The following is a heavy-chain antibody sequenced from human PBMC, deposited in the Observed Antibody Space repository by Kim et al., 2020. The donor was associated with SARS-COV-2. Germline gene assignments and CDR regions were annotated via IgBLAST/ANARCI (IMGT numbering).Heavy chain of an antibody. V-gene: IGHV3-21*01. J-gene: IGHJ4*02. CDR2: ISSSSSYI. CDR1: GFTFSSYS. Sequence: GGSLRLSCAASGFTFSSYSMNWVRQAPGKGLEWVSSISSSSSYIYYADSVKGRFTISRDNAKNSLYLQMNSLRAEDTAVYYCARDIIAVAGTRIDDYWGQGTLVTVSS. CDR3: ARDIIAVAGTRIDDY. D-gene: IGHD6-19*01.